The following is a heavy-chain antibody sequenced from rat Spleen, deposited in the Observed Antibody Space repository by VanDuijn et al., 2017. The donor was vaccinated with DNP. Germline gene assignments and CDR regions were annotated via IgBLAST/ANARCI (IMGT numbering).Heavy chain of an antibody. D-gene: IGHD1-11*01. CDR2: INSAGST. Sequence: EVQLQESGPGLVKPSQSLSLTCSVTGYSITSGYGWNWIRKFPGNKLEWMGYINSAGSTNYNPPLKSQISITRDTSKNQFFLQLTSVTTEDTATYYCARRAREAYYFDYWGQGVMVTVSS. CDR1: GYSITSGYG. V-gene: IGHV3-3*01. CDR3: ARRAREAYYFDY. J-gene: IGHJ2*01.